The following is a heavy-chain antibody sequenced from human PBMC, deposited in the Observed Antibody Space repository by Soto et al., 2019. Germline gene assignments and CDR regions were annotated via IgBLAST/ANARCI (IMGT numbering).Heavy chain of an antibody. V-gene: IGHV1-18*01. D-gene: IGHD3-3*01. J-gene: IGHJ6*02. Sequence: AVKVSCKASGYTFTSYGISWVRQAPGQGLEGMGWISAYNGNTNYAQKLQGRVTMTTDTSTSTAYMELRSLRSDDTDVYYCARDLYDFWSGYSYYYYYGMDVWGQGTTVTVSS. CDR3: ARDLYDFWSGYSYYYYYGMDV. CDR2: ISAYNGNT. CDR1: GYTFTSYG.